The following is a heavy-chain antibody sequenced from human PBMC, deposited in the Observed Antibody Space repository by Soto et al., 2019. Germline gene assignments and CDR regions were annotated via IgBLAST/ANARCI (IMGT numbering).Heavy chain of an antibody. CDR1: DGSSSGYY. J-gene: IGHJ4*02. CDR2: INPSGST. CDR3: ARGRITMLH. D-gene: IGHD3-10*02. V-gene: IGHV4-34*01. Sequence: QVQLQQWGAGLLKPSETLSLTCTVYDGSSSGYYWSWVRQPPGKGLEWIGEINPSGSTNYNPSLKRRVTISVDTSNNQFSLNVNSVTAADTAVYYCARGRITMLHWGQGTLVTVSS.